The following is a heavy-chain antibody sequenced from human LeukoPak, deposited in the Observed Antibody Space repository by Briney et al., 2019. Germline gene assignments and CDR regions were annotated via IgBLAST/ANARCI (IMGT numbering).Heavy chain of an antibody. CDR1: GGTFSSYA. V-gene: IGHV1-69*05. J-gene: IGHJ5*02. CDR2: IIPIFGTA. D-gene: IGHD6-13*01. Sequence: SVKVSCKASGGTFSSYAISWVRQAPGQGLEWMGGIIPIFGTANYAQKFQGRGTITTDESTSTAYMELSSLRSEDTAVYYCAREGNSSSWFDPWGQGTLVTVSS. CDR3: AREGNSSSWFDP.